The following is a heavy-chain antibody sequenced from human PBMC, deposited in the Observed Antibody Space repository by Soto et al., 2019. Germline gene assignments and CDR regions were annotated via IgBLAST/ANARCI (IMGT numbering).Heavy chain of an antibody. V-gene: IGHV5-51*01. Sequence: GESLKISCKGSGYSFTSYWIGWVRQMPGKGLEWMGIIYPGDSDTRYSPSFQGQVTISADKSISTAYLKWSSLKAADTAMYYCARRGYSGYDYRGYFFDYWGQGTLVTVSS. CDR2: IYPGDSDT. CDR1: GYSFTSYW. CDR3: ARRGYSGYDYRGYFFDY. D-gene: IGHD5-12*01. J-gene: IGHJ4*02.